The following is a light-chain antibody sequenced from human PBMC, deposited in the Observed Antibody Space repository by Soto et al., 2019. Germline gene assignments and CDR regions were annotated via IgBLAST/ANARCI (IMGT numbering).Light chain of an antibody. J-gene: IGLJ1*01. CDR3: CSYAGSYKGYV. CDR2: DVS. CDR1: SSDVGGYNY. Sequence: QSALTQPRSVSGSPGQSVTISCTGTSSDVGGYNYVSWYQQHPGKAPKLMIYDVSKRPSGVPDRFSGSKSGNTASLTISGLQAEDEADYYCCSYAGSYKGYVFGTWTKVTVL. V-gene: IGLV2-11*01.